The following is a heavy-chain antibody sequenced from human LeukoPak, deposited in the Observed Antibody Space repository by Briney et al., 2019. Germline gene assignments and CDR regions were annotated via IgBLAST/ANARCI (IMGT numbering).Heavy chain of an antibody. CDR2: IYTSGST. V-gene: IGHV4-61*02. D-gene: IGHD4-17*01. CDR3: ARDLDYEYYFDY. Sequence: SETLSLTCTVSGGSISSGSYYWSWIRQPAGKGLEWIGRIYTSGSTNFNPSLKSRVAISIDTSKNQFSLRLSSVTAADTAVYYCARDLDYEYYFDYWGQGTLVTVSS. CDR1: GGSISSGSYY. J-gene: IGHJ4*02.